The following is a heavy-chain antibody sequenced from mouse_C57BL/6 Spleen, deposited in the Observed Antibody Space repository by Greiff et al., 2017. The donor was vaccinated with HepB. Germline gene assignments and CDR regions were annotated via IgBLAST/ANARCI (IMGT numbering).Heavy chain of an antibody. CDR3: ARGELGYWYFDV. J-gene: IGHJ1*03. Sequence: VQLQQSGPGLVKPSQSLSLTCSVTGYSITSGYYWNWIRQFPGNKLEWMGYISYDGSNNYNPSLKNRISITRDTSKNQFFLKLNSVTTEDTATYYCARGELGYWYFDVWGTGTTVTVSS. D-gene: IGHD4-1*01. CDR1: GYSITSGYY. CDR2: ISYDGSN. V-gene: IGHV3-6*01.